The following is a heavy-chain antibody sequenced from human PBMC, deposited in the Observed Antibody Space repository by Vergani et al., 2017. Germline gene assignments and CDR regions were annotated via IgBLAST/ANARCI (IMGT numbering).Heavy chain of an antibody. CDR3: ARGPAHGHPAAAMSYYDSSGYYVY. Sequence: QVQLVQSGAEVKKPGASVKVSCKASGYTFTSYYMHWVRQAPGQGLEWMGIINPSGGSTSYAQKFQGRVTMTRDTSTSTVYMELSSLRSEDTAVYYCARGPAHGHPAAAMSYYDSSGYYVYWGQGTLVTVSS. CDR1: GYTFTSYY. D-gene: IGHD3-22*01. V-gene: IGHV1-46*01. CDR2: INPSGGST. J-gene: IGHJ4*02.